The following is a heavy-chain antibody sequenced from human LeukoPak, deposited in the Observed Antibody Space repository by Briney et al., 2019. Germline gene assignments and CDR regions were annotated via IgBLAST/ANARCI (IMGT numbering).Heavy chain of an antibody. V-gene: IGHV3-48*04. CDR2: VSSVSSAM. CDR1: GFTFNSYS. Sequence: GGSLRLSCAASGFTFNSYSMNWVRQAPGKGLEWVSYVSSVSSAMYYADSVKGRFTISRDNAKNSLYLQMNSLRGEDTAVYYCAREGPLYGGNCFDYWGQGTLVTVSS. CDR3: AREGPLYGGNCFDY. D-gene: IGHD4-23*01. J-gene: IGHJ4*02.